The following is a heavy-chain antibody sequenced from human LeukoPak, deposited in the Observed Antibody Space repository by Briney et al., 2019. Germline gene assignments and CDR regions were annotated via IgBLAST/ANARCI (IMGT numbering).Heavy chain of an antibody. CDR1: GGTFSSYA. CDR3: ARARGSSGWYLNWFDP. V-gene: IGHV1-69*13. J-gene: IGHJ5*02. D-gene: IGHD6-19*01. CDR2: IIPIFGTA. Sequence: ASVKVSCKASGGTFSSYAISWVRQAPGQGLEWMGGIIPIFGTANYAQKFQGRVTITADESTSTAYMELSSLRSEDTAVYYCARARGSSGWYLNWFDPWGQGTLVTVSS.